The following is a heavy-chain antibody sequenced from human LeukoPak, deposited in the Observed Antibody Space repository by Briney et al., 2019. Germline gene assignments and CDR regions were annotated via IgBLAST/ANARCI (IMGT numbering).Heavy chain of an antibody. Sequence: PGGSLRLSCAASGFTFSSYAMHWVRQAPGKGLEWVAVISYDGSNKYYADSVKGRFTISRDNSKNTLYLQMNSLRAEDTAVYYCARAITMIVVNFDIWGQGTMVTVSS. CDR3: ARAITMIVVNFDI. CDR2: ISYDGSNK. CDR1: GFTFSSYA. V-gene: IGHV3-30*04. J-gene: IGHJ3*02. D-gene: IGHD3-22*01.